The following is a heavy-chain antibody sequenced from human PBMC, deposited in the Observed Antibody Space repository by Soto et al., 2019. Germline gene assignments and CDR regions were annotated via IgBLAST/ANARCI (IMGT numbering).Heavy chain of an antibody. D-gene: IGHD2-8*01. V-gene: IGHV3-33*01. CDR2: IWYDGSNK. J-gene: IGHJ6*02. Sequence: QVQLVESGGGVVQPGRSLRLSCAASGFTFSSYGMHWVRQAPGKGLEWVAVIWYDGSNKYYADSVKGRFTISRDNSKNALYLQMNSRRAEDTAVYFWARAPRCCTKGVCHDYYGMDVWGQGTTVTVSS. CDR1: GFTFSSYG. CDR3: ARAPRCCTKGVCHDYYGMDV.